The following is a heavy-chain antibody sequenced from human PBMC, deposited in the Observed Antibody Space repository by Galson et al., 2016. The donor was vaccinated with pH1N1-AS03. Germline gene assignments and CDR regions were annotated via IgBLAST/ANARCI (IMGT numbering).Heavy chain of an antibody. D-gene: IGHD6-13*01. CDR3: ARGPVSYSNYWFPPPDY. CDR1: GFTFSTHT. V-gene: IGHV3-64*01. J-gene: IGHJ4*02. Sequence: SLRLSCAASGFTFSTHTMYWVRQAPGKGLEYVSVISGNGVSTYYANSVKGRFTISRDNSKNTLYLQMGSLRAEDMAVYYCARGPVSYSNYWFPPPDYWGQGTLVTVSS. CDR2: ISGNGVST.